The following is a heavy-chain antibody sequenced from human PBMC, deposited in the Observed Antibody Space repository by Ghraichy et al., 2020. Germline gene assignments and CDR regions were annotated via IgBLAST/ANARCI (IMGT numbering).Heavy chain of an antibody. CDR3: ARANYYDFWSGPLNWFDP. CDR2: IKQDGSEK. D-gene: IGHD3-3*01. Sequence: GGSLRLSCAASGFTFSSYWMSWVRQAPGKGLEWVANIKQDGSEKYYVDSVKGRFTISRDNAKNSLYLQMNSLRAEDTAVYYCARANYYDFWSGPLNWFDPWGQGTLVTVSS. V-gene: IGHV3-7*01. CDR1: GFTFSSYW. J-gene: IGHJ5*02.